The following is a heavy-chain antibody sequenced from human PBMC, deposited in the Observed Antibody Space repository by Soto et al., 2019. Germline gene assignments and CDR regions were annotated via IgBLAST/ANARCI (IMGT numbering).Heavy chain of an antibody. CDR1: GFTFSNSA. V-gene: IGHV3-23*01. Sequence: GGSLRLSCAASGFTFSNSAMSWVRQAPGKGLEWVSAISGGGDTTYYADSVKGRFTIARDNSKNTLDLQMNSLRAEDTAVYYCARFTPDSSGWYSFGYWGQGTLVTVSS. CDR3: ARFTPDSSGWYSFGY. CDR2: ISGGGDTT. D-gene: IGHD6-19*01. J-gene: IGHJ4*02.